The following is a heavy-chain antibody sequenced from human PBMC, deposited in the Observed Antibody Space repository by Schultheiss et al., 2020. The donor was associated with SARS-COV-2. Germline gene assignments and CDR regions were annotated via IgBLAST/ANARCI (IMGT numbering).Heavy chain of an antibody. J-gene: IGHJ4*02. CDR1: GDSISTYY. V-gene: IGHV4-59*12. CDR3: ARDGSSCPFDY. D-gene: IGHD6-13*01. Sequence: SETLSLTCTVSGDSISTYYWSWIRQPPGKGLEYIGYIYYTGTTNYNPSFKSRVTISLDTSTNNLSLKLSSVTAADTAVYYCARDGSSCPFDYWGQGTLVTVSS. CDR2: IYYTGTT.